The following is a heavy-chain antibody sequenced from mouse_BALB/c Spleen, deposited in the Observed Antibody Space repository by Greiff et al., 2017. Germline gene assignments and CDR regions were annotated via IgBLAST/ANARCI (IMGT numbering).Heavy chain of an antibody. J-gene: IGHJ1*01. CDR1: GYTFTDYY. D-gene: IGHD1-1*01. CDR3: ARAYYGSSRNWYFDV. CDR2: IYPGSGNT. V-gene: IGHV1-77*01. Sequence: QVQLQQSGAELARPGASVKLSCKASGYTFTDYYINWVKQRTGQGLEWIGEIYPGSGNTYYNEKFKGKATLTADKSSSTAYMQLSSLTSEDSAVYFCARAYYGSSRNWYFDVWGAGTTVTVSS.